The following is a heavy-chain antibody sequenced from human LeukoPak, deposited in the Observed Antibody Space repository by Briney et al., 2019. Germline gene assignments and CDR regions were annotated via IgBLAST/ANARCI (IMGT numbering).Heavy chain of an antibody. CDR2: IYTSGST. V-gene: IGHV4-4*07. J-gene: IGHJ5*02. CDR1: GGSISSYY. CDR3: ARERSAPRLLWSRYNWFDP. Sequence: SETLSLTCTVSGGSISSYYWSWIRQPAGKGLEWIGRIYTSGSTNYNPSLKSRVTMSVDTSKNQFSLKLSSVTAADTAVYYCARERSAPRLLWSRYNWFDPWGQGTLVTVSS. D-gene: IGHD3-10*01.